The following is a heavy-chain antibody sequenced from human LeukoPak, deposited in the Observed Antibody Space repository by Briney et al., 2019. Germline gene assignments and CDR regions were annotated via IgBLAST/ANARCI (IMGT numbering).Heavy chain of an antibody. CDR2: ISYDGSNK. J-gene: IGHJ3*02. Sequence: GGSLRLSCAASGFTFSSYAMHWVRQAPGKGLEWVAVISYDGSNKYYADSVKGRFTISRDNSKNTLYLQMNSLRAEDTAVYYCARWTSSYSSSWYSSDAFDIWGQGTMVAVSS. CDR1: GFTFSSYA. CDR3: ARWTSSYSSSWYSSDAFDI. D-gene: IGHD6-13*01. V-gene: IGHV3-30*04.